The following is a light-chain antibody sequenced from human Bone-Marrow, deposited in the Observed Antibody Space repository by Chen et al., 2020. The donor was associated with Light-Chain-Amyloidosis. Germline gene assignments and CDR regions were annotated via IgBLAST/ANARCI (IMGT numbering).Light chain of an antibody. CDR2: GSS. CDR3: QQYGTSPLT. V-gene: IGKV3-20*01. J-gene: IGKJ4*01. CDR1: QTISSNH. Sequence: EIVLTQSPGTLSLSPGEGANLSYRASQTISSNHLTWYQQKFGQAPRLLIYGSSSRATGIPDRFTGSGSGTDFTLTINRLEPEDFAMYYCQQYGTSPLTFGGGTKVEI.